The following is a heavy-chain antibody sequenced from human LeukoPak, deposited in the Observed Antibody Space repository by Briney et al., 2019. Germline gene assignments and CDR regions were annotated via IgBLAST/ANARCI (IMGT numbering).Heavy chain of an antibody. Sequence: GGSLRLSCVVSGFTVSSNYMSWVRQAPGKGLEWVSVIYSGGSTYYADSVKGRFTISRDNAKNSLYLQMNSLRADDAAVYYCVKDSPPRYSGSPPAYWGQGTLVTVSS. CDR3: VKDSPPRYSGSPPAY. D-gene: IGHD1-26*01. J-gene: IGHJ4*02. V-gene: IGHV3-53*01. CDR2: IYSGGST. CDR1: GFTVSSNY.